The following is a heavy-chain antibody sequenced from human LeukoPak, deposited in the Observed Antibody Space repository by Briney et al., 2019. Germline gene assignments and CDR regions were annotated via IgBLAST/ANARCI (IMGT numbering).Heavy chain of an antibody. J-gene: IGHJ4*02. Sequence: GGTLRLSCAASGLTVSKNYMSWVRQAPGKGLESVSVIYSGGSTYYADSVRGRFTISRDNSKNTLYLQMNSLRVEDTAVYYCARVGGHWGQGTLVTVSS. V-gene: IGHV3-53*01. D-gene: IGHD3-10*01. CDR3: ARVGGH. CDR2: IYSGGST. CDR1: GLTVSKNY.